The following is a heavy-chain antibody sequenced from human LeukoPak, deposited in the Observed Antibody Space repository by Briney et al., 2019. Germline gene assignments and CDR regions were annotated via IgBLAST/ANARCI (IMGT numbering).Heavy chain of an antibody. Sequence: SETLSLTCTVSGGSISSSSYYWGWIRQPPGKGLEWIGSIYYSGSTYYNPSLKSRVTISVDTSKNQFSLKLSSVTAADTAVYYCARAPNGRGKYYDYVWGSYRPNWFDPWGQGTLVTVSS. CDR2: IYYSGST. CDR3: ARAPNGRGKYYDYVWGSYRPNWFDP. J-gene: IGHJ5*02. CDR1: GGSISSSSYY. D-gene: IGHD3-16*02. V-gene: IGHV4-39*07.